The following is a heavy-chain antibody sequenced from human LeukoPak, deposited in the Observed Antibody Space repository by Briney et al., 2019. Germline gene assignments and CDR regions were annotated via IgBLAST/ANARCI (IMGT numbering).Heavy chain of an antibody. D-gene: IGHD6-6*01. CDR1: GDSISSSY. J-gene: IGHJ4*02. Sequence: NPSETLSLTCTVSGDSISSSYWSWIRQPAGKGLEWIWRMYSSGTIKYNPSLKSRVTMSVDTSKNQFSLKLNSVTATDTAVYYCARHPFSTSSIDYWGQGTLVTVSS. CDR3: ARHPFSTSSIDY. CDR2: MYSSGTI. V-gene: IGHV4-4*07.